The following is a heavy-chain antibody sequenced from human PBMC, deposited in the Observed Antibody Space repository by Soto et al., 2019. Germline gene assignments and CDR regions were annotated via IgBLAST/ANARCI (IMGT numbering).Heavy chain of an antibody. CDR1: GGSFRGYY. J-gene: IGHJ4*02. CDR3: ARGKQYDDFWSCYYTGGHFDY. CDR2: INHSGST. D-gene: IGHD3-3*01. V-gene: IGHV4-34*01. Sequence: PEKLSLTSAVYGGSFRGYYWSWIRQPPGKGLEWIGEINHSGSTNYNPSLKSRVTISVDTSKNQFSLKLSSVTAADTAVYYCARGKQYDDFWSCYYTGGHFDYCGQGTLVTGSS.